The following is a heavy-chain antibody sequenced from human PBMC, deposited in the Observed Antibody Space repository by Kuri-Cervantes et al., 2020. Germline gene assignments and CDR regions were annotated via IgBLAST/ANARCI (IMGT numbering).Heavy chain of an antibody. CDR3: ARAVTMVQGVPINWFDP. Sequence: SVKVSCKASGFTFTSSAVQWVRQARGQRLEWIGWIVVGSGNTNYAQKFQERVTITRDMSTSTAYMELRSLRSDDTAVYYCARAVTMVQGVPINWFDPWGQGTLVTVSS. D-gene: IGHD3-10*01. CDR1: GFTFTSSA. CDR2: IVVGSGNT. J-gene: IGHJ5*02. V-gene: IGHV1-58*01.